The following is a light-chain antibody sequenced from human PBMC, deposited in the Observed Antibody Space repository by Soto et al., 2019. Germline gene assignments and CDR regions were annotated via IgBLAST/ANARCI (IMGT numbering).Light chain of an antibody. Sequence: DIQLSQSPSFLSASVGDRVTITLLASQAINNYLTWIQQRPGKAPKVLIFAASTVQGGVPSRFSGSGSGTEFTLTISSLQPDDFGTYYCQHYNNYPGTFGQGTKVDIK. CDR1: QAINNY. CDR3: QHYNNYPGT. J-gene: IGKJ1*01. CDR2: AAS. V-gene: IGKV1-9*01.